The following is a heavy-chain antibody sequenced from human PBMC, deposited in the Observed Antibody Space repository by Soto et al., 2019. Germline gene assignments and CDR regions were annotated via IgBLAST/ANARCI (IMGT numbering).Heavy chain of an antibody. D-gene: IGHD3-22*01. Sequence: GGSLRLSCAASGFTFTSYAMSWVRQAPGKGLEWVSTISGTGGSTYYPDSVKGRFTISRDNSKNTVYMQMNSLRAEDAAVYYCAKEMTSGYYLFDYWGQGTLVTVSS. CDR3: AKEMTSGYYLFDY. J-gene: IGHJ4*02. CDR1: GFTFTSYA. CDR2: ISGTGGST. V-gene: IGHV3-23*01.